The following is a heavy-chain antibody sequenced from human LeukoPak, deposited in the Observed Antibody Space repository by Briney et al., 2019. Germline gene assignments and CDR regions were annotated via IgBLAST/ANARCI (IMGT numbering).Heavy chain of an antibody. CDR3: AKDPERAEQVGSYFDY. Sequence: GGSLRLSCAASGFTFSTYAMHWVRQAPGKGLEWVALIWYDGTTKWYADSVKGRFIISGDNSRNTVWLQMNSLRAEDTAVYYCAKDPERAEQVGSYFDYWGQGTLVTVSS. D-gene: IGHD1-26*01. CDR2: IWYDGTTK. V-gene: IGHV3-33*03. CDR1: GFTFSTYA. J-gene: IGHJ4*02.